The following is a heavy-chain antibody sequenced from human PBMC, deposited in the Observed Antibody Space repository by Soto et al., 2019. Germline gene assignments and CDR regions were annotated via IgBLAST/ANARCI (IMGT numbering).Heavy chain of an antibody. J-gene: IGHJ4*02. CDR3: ARDRYYYDSSGYYRFDY. CDR2: ISAYNGNT. V-gene: IGHV1-18*01. D-gene: IGHD3-22*01. CDR1: GYTFTSYG. Sequence: ASVKVSCKASGYTFTSYGISWVRQAPGQGLEWMGWISAYNGNTNYAQKLQGRVTMTTDTSTSTAYMELRSLRSDDTAVYYCARDRYYYDSSGYYRFDYWGQGTLVTVSS.